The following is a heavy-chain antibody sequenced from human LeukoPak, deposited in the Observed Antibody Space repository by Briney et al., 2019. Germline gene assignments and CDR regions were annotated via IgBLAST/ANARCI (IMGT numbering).Heavy chain of an antibody. J-gene: IGHJ2*01. CDR1: GGSIRSSNW. D-gene: IGHD4-17*01. CDR2: IYHSGST. V-gene: IGHV4-4*02. Sequence: PSGTLSLTCAVSGGSIRSSNWWSWVRQPPGKGLEWIGEIYHSGSTNYNPSLKSRVTISVDKSKNQFSLKLSSVTAADTAVYYCTRDSTVRSWNFDLWGRGTLVTVSS. CDR3: TRDSTVRSWNFDL.